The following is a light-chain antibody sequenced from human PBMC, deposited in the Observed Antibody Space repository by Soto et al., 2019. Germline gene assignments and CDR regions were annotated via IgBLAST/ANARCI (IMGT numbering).Light chain of an antibody. Sequence: EIVMTQSPATLSVSPWERATLSCRASQSVSSNLAWYQQKPGQAPRLLLYGASTRATGIPARFSGSGSGTEFTLTISSLQSEDFAVYYGQQYNNWPPLTFGGGTKVDIK. J-gene: IGKJ4*01. CDR1: QSVSSN. CDR3: QQYNNWPPLT. CDR2: GAS. V-gene: IGKV3-15*01.